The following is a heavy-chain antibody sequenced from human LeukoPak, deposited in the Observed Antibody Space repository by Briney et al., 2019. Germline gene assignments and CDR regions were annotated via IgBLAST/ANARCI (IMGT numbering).Heavy chain of an antibody. D-gene: IGHD2-2*01. V-gene: IGHV1-8*01. Sequence: ASVKVSCKASGYTFTSYDINWVRQATGQGLEWMGWMNPNSGNTGYAQKFQGRVTMTWNTSISTACMELSSLRSEDTAVYYCARGRRYCSSTSCYYYFDYWGQGTLVTVSS. CDR3: ARGRRYCSSTSCYYYFDY. CDR1: GYTFTSYD. J-gene: IGHJ4*02. CDR2: MNPNSGNT.